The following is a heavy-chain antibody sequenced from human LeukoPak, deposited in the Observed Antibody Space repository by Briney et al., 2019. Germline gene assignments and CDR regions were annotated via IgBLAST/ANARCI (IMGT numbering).Heavy chain of an antibody. CDR3: TRDLMDYDVSTGLHHYYMDV. CDR2: ISGDGRNI. J-gene: IGHJ6*02. V-gene: IGHV3-74*01. Sequence: PGGSLRLSCVASGFTFGSYWMHWVRHDPRKGLVWVSRISGDGRNINYADSVRGRFTISRDNAKNTLYLQMNTLRVEDTAVYYCTRDLMDYDVSTGLHHYYMDVWGQGTTVTVSS. CDR1: GFTFGSYW. D-gene: IGHD3-9*01.